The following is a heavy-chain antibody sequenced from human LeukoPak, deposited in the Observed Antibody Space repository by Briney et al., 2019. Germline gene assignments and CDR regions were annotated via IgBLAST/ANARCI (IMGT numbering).Heavy chain of an antibody. CDR3: ARDQGYRYGYGDFDY. D-gene: IGHD5-18*01. J-gene: IGHJ4*02. V-gene: IGHV1-69*13. CDR1: GGTFRSYA. Sequence: SVKVSCTASGGTFRSYAISWVRQAPGQGLEWMGGIIPIFGTANYAQKFQGRVTITADESTSTAYMELSSLRSEDTAVYYCARDQGYRYGYGDFDYWGQGTLVTVCS. CDR2: IIPIFGTA.